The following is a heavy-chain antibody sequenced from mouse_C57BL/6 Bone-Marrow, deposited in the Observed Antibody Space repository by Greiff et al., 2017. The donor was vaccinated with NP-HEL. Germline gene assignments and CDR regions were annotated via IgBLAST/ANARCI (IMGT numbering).Heavy chain of an antibody. V-gene: IGHV8-12*01. Sequence: QVTLKESGPGILQSSQTLSLTCSFSGFSLSTSGMGVSWIRQPSGKGLESLAHSYWDDDKRDNPSLKRRLTITKDTTRNQVFLKITRVDTADTATYYCARYPPDGYYDFDYWGQGTTLTVSS. CDR3: ARYPPDGYYDFDY. D-gene: IGHD2-3*01. CDR1: GFSLSTSGMG. CDR2: SYWDDDK. J-gene: IGHJ2*01.